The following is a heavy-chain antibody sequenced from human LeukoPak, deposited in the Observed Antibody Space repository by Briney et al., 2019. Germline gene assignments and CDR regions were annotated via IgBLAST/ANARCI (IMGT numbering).Heavy chain of an antibody. V-gene: IGHV5-51*01. CDR2: IYPADSDI. D-gene: IGHD2-2*01. J-gene: IGHJ4*02. Sequence: GESLKISCKGSGYSFTNSWIGWVRLMPGKGLEWMGIIYPADSDIRYSPSFQGQVTISADKSINTAYLQWSSLKASDTAMYYCARRCSSNSCPFDYWGQGTLVTVSS. CDR3: ARRCSSNSCPFDY. CDR1: GYSFTNSW.